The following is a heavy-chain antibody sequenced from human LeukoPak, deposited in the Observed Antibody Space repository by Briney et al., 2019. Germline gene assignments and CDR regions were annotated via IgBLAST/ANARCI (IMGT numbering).Heavy chain of an antibody. J-gene: IGHJ4*02. CDR1: GFTFSSYA. CDR2: IWYDGSNK. Sequence: PGGSLRLSCAASGFTFSSYAMSWVRQAPGKGLEWVAVIWYDGSNKYYADSVKGRFTISRDNSKNTLYLQMNSLRAEDTAVYYCARAQRGYSSGWYVVDYFDYWGQGTLVTVSS. CDR3: ARAQRGYSSGWYVVDYFDY. D-gene: IGHD6-19*01. V-gene: IGHV3-33*08.